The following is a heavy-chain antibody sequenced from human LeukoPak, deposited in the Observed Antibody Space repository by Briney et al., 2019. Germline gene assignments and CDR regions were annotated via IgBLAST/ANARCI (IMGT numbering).Heavy chain of an antibody. Sequence: ASVKVSCKASGYTFTSYDINWVRQATGQGLEWMGWMNPNSGNTGYAQKFQGRVTMTRDTSISTAYMELSRLRSDDTAVYYCARELPGGSTVAFDIWGQGTMVTVSS. J-gene: IGHJ3*02. D-gene: IGHD1-26*01. V-gene: IGHV1-8*01. CDR1: GYTFTSYD. CDR3: ARELPGGSTVAFDI. CDR2: MNPNSGNT.